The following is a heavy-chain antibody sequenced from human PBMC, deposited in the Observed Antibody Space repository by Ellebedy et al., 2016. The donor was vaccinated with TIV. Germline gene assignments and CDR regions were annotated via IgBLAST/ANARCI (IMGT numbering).Heavy chain of an antibody. D-gene: IGHD5-12*01. CDR1: GFTFSRYW. CDR3: ARDADSGYVTGVNWFDP. V-gene: IGHV3-74*03. J-gene: IGHJ5*02. CDR2: INSDGSNP. Sequence: GESLKISCAASGFTFSRYWMHWVRQAPGQGLVWVSRINSDGSNPTYADSVKGRFTISRDNAKNTLYLQMNSLRAEDTAVYYCARDADSGYVTGVNWFDPWGQGTLVTVSS.